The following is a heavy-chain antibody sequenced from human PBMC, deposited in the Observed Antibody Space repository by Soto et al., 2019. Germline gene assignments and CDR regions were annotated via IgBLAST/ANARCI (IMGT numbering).Heavy chain of an antibody. CDR1: GDSVGNSF. J-gene: IGHJ4*02. D-gene: IGHD3-22*01. CDR3: ATEGSYGSRDYEH. CDR2: VSDSGTT. Sequence: QVQLQMSGPGLVKPSETLSLTCTVTGDSVGNSFWDWIRQSPEKGLEWIGYVSDSGTTRYNSALKSRVAISVHTSMSHVSLTLNSVTVADTAVYYCATEGSYGSRDYEHWGQGVPVTVSS. V-gene: IGHV4-59*02.